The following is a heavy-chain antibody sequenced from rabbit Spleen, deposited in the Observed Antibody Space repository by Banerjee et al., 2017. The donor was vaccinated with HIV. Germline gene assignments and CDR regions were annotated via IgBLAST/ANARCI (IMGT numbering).Heavy chain of an antibody. D-gene: IGHD4-1*01. J-gene: IGHJ3*01. CDR1: DSYY. CDR3: ARDLDGVIGWNFGW. Sequence: QSLEESGGDLVKPGASLTLTCTASDSYYMCWVRQAPGKGLEWIGCIYPDSGDTYYASWAKGRFTISKTSSTTLTLQMTSLTAADTATYFCARDLDGVIGWNFGWWGQGTLVTVS. V-gene: IGHV1S40*01. CDR2: IYPDSGDT.